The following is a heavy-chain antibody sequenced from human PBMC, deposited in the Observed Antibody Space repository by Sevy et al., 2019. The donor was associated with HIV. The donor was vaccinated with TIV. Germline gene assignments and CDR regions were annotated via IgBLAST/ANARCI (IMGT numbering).Heavy chain of an antibody. CDR3: ARRPTSTGPPRFDY. CDR1: GFTFSVYW. D-gene: IGHD2-8*02. CDR2: MKEDGSDK. Sequence: GGSLRLSCAASGFTFSVYWMSWVRQAPGKGLEWVATMKEDGSDKDYVDSVKGRFTISRDNAKNSLFLQMNSLRAEDTAVYYCARRPTSTGPPRFDYWGQGTLVTVSS. J-gene: IGHJ4*02. V-gene: IGHV3-7*01.